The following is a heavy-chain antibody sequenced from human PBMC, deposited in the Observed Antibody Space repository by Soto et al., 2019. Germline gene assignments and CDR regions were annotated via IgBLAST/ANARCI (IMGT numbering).Heavy chain of an antibody. CDR3: AKEGGLSGSYYISSSYYFDY. Sequence: QVQLVESGGGVVQPGRSLRLSCAASGFTFSSYGMHWVRQAPGKGLEWVAIISYDGSNTYYADSVKGRFTISRDNSKNPXYXQTHSLRAEATSVYYCAKEGGLSGSYYISSSYYFDYWGQGTLVTVSS. CDR2: ISYDGSNT. V-gene: IGHV3-30*18. J-gene: IGHJ4*02. D-gene: IGHD1-26*01. CDR1: GFTFSSYG.